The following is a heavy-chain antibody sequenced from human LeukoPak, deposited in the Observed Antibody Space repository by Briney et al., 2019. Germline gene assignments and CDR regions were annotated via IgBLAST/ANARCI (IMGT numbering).Heavy chain of an antibody. CDR3: ARHRAYSSSSPFDY. CDR2: IYYTGST. CDR1: GGSISSLY. V-gene: IGHV4-59*08. D-gene: IGHD6-6*01. J-gene: IGHJ4*02. Sequence: SETLSLTCSVSGGSISSLYRSWIRQPPAKGLEWIGYIYYTGSTNYNPSLKSRVTMFVDMSKNQFSLRLSSVTAADTAVYYCARHRAYSSSSPFDYWGQGTLVTVSS.